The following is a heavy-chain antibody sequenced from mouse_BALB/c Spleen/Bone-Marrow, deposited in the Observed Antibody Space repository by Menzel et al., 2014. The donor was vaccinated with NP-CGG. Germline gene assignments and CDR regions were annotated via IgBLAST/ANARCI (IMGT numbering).Heavy chain of an antibody. CDR1: GFDFSRYW. V-gene: IGHV4-1*02. CDR3: ARRGGWFAY. Sequence: EVQLVESGGGLVQPGGSLKLSCAASGFDFSRYWMSWVRQAPGKGLEWIGEINPDSSTINYTPYLKDKFIISRDNAKNTLYLQMSKVRSEDTALYYCARRGGWFAYWVQGTLVTVSA. D-gene: IGHD1-1*02. CDR2: INPDSSTI. J-gene: IGHJ3*01.